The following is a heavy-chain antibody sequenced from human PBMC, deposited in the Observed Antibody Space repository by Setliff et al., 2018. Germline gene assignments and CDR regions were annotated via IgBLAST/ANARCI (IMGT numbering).Heavy chain of an antibody. CDR1: GGTFSTYA. CDR3: ARGKMDVVAVAGKYCVMDV. CDR2: IIPNTKTT. D-gene: IGHD6-19*01. J-gene: IGHJ6*02. Sequence: GASVKVSCKASGGTFSTYAFSWVRQAPGQGLEWMGAIIPNTKTTNYAQKFQGRVTITADESTTTAYMEVSSLTSEDTAFYYCARGKMDVVAVAGKYCVMDVWGQGTTVTVSS. V-gene: IGHV1-69*13.